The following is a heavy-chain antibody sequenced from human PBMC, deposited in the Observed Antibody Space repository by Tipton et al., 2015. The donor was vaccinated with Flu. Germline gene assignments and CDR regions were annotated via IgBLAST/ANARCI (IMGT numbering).Heavy chain of an antibody. J-gene: IGHJ3*02. CDR2: IYYSGST. CDR3: AGVELHAFVI. CDR1: GGSISSGGYY. V-gene: IGHV4-31*03. D-gene: IGHD1-7*01. Sequence: TLSLTCTVSGGSISSGGYYWSWIRQHPGKGLEWIGYIYYSGSTYYNPSLKSRVTISVDASKNQFSLKLSSVTAADTAVYYCAGVELHAFVIWGQGTMVTVSS.